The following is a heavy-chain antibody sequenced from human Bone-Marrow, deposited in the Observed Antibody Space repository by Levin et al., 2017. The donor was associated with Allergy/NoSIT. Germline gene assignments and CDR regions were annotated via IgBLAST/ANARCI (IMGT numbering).Heavy chain of an antibody. V-gene: IGHV5-51*01. D-gene: IGHD1/OR15-1a*01. J-gene: IGHJ3*02. CDR3: ARLPRRITGTNPDDAFDI. CDR1: GYDFSTYW. CDR2: IYPGDSDT. Sequence: GESLKISCQGGGYDFSTYWIGCVRQMPGKGLEWMGNIYPGDSDTRYSPSFEGHVIISVDTSIHTAFLKWSSLKASDTAMYYCARLPRRITGTNPDDAFDIWGQGTMVTVSP.